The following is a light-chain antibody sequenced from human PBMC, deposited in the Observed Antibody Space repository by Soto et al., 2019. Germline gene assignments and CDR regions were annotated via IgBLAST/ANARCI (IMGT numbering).Light chain of an antibody. CDR3: EQGYATPFT. CDR1: QTINSY. CDR2: TAS. J-gene: IGKJ5*01. V-gene: IGKV1-39*01. Sequence: DIQMTQSPSSLSASVGDRVSITCRASQTINSYLNWFQQKPGEVPKLLIYTASTLQGGVPSRFSGSGSGTEFTLTISSLQPEDFATYYCEQGYATPFTFGQGTRLDIK.